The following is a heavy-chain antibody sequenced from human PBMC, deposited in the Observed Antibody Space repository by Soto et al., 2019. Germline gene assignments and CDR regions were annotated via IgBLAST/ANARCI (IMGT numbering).Heavy chain of an antibody. CDR1: GFTFSSYA. D-gene: IGHD3-10*01. Sequence: QVQLVESGGGVVQPGKSLRLSCAASGFTFSSYAMHWVRQAPGKGLEWVAVISYDGSNKYYADSVKGRFTISRDNSKNTLYLQMNSLGAEDTAVYYCARERTFAMVRGFDYWGQGTLVTVSS. CDR2: ISYDGSNK. CDR3: ARERTFAMVRGFDY. J-gene: IGHJ4*02. V-gene: IGHV3-30-3*01.